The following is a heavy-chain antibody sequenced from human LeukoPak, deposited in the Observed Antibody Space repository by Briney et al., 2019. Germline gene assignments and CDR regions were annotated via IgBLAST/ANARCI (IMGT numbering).Heavy chain of an antibody. CDR3: ARDGQTGTTVY. D-gene: IGHD1-7*01. Sequence: GGSLRLSCAASGFTFSSYSMNWVRQAPGKGLEWVSSISSSSSYIYYADSVKGRFTTSRDNAKNSLHLQMNSLRAEDTAVYYCARDGQTGTTVYWGQGTLVTVSS. CDR2: ISSSSSYI. J-gene: IGHJ4*02. CDR1: GFTFSSYS. V-gene: IGHV3-21*01.